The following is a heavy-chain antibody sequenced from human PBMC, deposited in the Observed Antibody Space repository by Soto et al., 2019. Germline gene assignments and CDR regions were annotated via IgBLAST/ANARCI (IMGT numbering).Heavy chain of an antibody. V-gene: IGHV3-23*01. Sequence: DVQLLESGGHLVQPGGSLRLSCAASGFTFSSYAMSWVRQAPGKGLEWVSSVSAGGDMTYYSDSVKGRFTIARDNSNNVLFLQMNSLTIEDTALYYCARGDRGGSGSPASYYYSGLDLWGQGTTVTVS. CDR1: GFTFSSYA. CDR3: ARGDRGGSGSPASYYYSGLDL. D-gene: IGHD2-15*01. CDR2: VSAGGDMT. J-gene: IGHJ6*02.